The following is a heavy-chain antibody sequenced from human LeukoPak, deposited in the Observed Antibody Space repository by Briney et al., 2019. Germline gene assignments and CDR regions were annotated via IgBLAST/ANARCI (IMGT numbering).Heavy chain of an antibody. Sequence: SETLSLTCTVSGGSISSYYWSWIRQPAGKGLEWIGRIYTSGSTNYNPSLKSRVTMSVDTSKNQFSLKLSTVTTADTAVYYCARSEGYDFWSGHRDWGQGTLVTVSS. CDR1: GGSISSYY. J-gene: IGHJ4*02. CDR3: ARSEGYDFWSGHRD. V-gene: IGHV4-4*07. D-gene: IGHD3-3*01. CDR2: IYTSGST.